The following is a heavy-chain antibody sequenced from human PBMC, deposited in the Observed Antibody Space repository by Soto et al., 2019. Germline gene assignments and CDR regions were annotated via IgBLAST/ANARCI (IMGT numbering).Heavy chain of an antibody. CDR3: AKDPLAGYTTL. D-gene: IGHD5-12*01. V-gene: IGHV3-30*18. J-gene: IGHJ4*02. CDR2: ISYDGSNK. CDR1: GITLSTYG. Sequence: QVQLVESGGGVVQPGRPLRLSCAASGITLSTYGMHCVRQAPGKGLEWVAVISYDGSNKYYADSVKGRFTISRDKSKNTVYLQLNSLRAEDTAVYYCAKDPLAGYTTLWGQGALVTVSS.